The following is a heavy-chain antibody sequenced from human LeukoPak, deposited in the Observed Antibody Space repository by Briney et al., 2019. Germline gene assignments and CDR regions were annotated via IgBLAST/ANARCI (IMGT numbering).Heavy chain of an antibody. V-gene: IGHV3-74*01. CDR3: ARGVSGTGPDI. D-gene: IGHD5/OR15-5a*01. J-gene: IGHJ3*02. CDR2: IKTDGSST. Sequence: LGGSLRLSCAASGFTFSSYWMHWVRQAPGKGLVWVSRIKTDGSSTDYADSVKGRFTISRDNAKNTMYLQMNSLRAEDTAVYYCARGVSGTGPDIWGLGTMVTVSS. CDR1: GFTFSSYW.